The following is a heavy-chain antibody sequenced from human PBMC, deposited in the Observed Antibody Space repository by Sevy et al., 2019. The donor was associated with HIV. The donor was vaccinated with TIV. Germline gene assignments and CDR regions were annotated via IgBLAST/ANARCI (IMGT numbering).Heavy chain of an antibody. D-gene: IGHD2-2*02. J-gene: IGHJ4*02. V-gene: IGHV3-30*07. CDR1: GITFSLNA. CDR3: ARGRYAGPNTSYLDY. Sequence: GGSLRLSFAASGITFSLNAMHWVRQAPGKGLEWVAVISYDGNDKYYADSVKGRFTISRDNSKNTLDLQMNSLRAEDTAVYYCARGRYAGPNTSYLDYWGQGTLVTVSS. CDR2: ISYDGNDK.